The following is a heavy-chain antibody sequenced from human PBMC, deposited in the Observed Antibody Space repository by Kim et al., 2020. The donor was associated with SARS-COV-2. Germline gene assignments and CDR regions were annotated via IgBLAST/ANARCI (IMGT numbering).Heavy chain of an antibody. Sequence: GGSLRLSCAASGFTFSSYGMHWVRQAPGKGLEWVAVIWYDGSNKYYADSVKGRFTISRDNSKNTLYLQMNSLRAEDTAVYYCARDLFPYYYDSSGELCLDYWGQGTLVTVSS. D-gene: IGHD3-22*01. J-gene: IGHJ4*02. CDR2: IWYDGSNK. CDR1: GFTFSSYG. CDR3: ARDLFPYYYDSSGELCLDY. V-gene: IGHV3-33*01.